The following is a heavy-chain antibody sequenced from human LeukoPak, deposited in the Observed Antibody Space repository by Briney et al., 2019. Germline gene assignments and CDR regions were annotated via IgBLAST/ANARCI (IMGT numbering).Heavy chain of an antibody. CDR1: GFTVSSNY. Sequence: GGSLKLSCAASGFTVSSNYMSWVRQAPGKGLEWVSVIYSGGSTYYADSVKGRFTISRDNSKNTLYLQMNSLGAEDTAVYYCARAYSSSWDFDYWGQGTLVTVSS. D-gene: IGHD6-13*01. CDR3: ARAYSSSWDFDY. CDR2: IYSGGST. V-gene: IGHV3-66*01. J-gene: IGHJ4*02.